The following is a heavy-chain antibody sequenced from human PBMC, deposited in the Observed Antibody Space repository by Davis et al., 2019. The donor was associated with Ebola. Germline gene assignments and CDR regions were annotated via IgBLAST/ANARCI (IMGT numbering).Heavy chain of an antibody. D-gene: IGHD4-11*01. CDR1: GFTFSDFS. V-gene: IGHV3-48*02. CDR2: ITTGSNAI. J-gene: IGHJ5*02. Sequence: GESLKISCAASGFTFSDFSMNWVRQAPGEALEWISYITTGSNAIHYADSVKGRFTVSRDNVKNSLFLEMSSLRDEDSAVYYCARDYIFAFDLWGQGARVTVSS. CDR3: ARDYIFAFDL.